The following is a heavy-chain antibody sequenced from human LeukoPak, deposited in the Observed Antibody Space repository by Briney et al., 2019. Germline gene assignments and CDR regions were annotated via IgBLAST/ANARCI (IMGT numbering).Heavy chain of an antibody. CDR1: GFTFSSYA. D-gene: IGHD2-15*01. CDR3: AKGTSSSCYSAPNY. CDR2: ISGGSGST. V-gene: IGHV3-23*01. J-gene: IGHJ4*02. Sequence: PGGSLRLSCAASGFTFSSYAMSWVRQAPGKGLAWVSTISGGSGSTYCADSVKGRFTISRDNSKNTLYLQMNSLRDEDTAVYYCAKGTSSSCYSAPNYWGQGTLVTVSS.